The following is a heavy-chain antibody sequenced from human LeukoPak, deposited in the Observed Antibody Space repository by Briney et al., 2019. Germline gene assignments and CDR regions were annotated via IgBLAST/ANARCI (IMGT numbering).Heavy chain of an antibody. CDR3: AREKEATGFFDY. CDR2: ISGSGGST. V-gene: IGHV3-23*01. J-gene: IGHJ4*02. CDR1: GFTFSSYA. D-gene: IGHD6-13*01. Sequence: GGSLRLSCAASGFTFSSYAMSWVRQAPGKGLEWVSAISGSGGSTYYADSVKGRFTISRDNSKNTLYLQMNSLRAEDTALYYCAREKEATGFFDYGGQGPLVTVSS.